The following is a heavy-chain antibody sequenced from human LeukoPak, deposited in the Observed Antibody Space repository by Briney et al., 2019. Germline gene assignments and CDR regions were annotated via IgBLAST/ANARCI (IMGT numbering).Heavy chain of an antibody. Sequence: SETLSLTCAVYGGSFSGYYWSWIRQPPGKGLEWIGEINHSGSTNYNPSLKSRVTISVDTSKNQFSLKLSSVTAADTAVYYCARGYVLRFLEWLLSSNNWFDPWGQGTLVTVSS. D-gene: IGHD3-3*01. CDR1: GGSFSGYY. CDR2: INHSGST. CDR3: ARGYVLRFLEWLLSSNNWFDP. J-gene: IGHJ5*02. V-gene: IGHV4-34*01.